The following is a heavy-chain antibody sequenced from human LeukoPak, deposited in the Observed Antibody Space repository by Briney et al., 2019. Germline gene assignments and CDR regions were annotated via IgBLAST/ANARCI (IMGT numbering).Heavy chain of an antibody. J-gene: IGHJ3*02. CDR2: MNPNSGNT. D-gene: IGHD1-26*01. CDR3: ARGFGVGATGRSRAFDI. Sequence: ASVKVSCKASGYTFTSYDINWVRQATGQGLEWMGWMNPNSGNTGYAQKFQGRVTTTRNTSISTAYMELSSPRSEDTAVYYCARGFGVGATGRSRAFDIWGQGTMVTVSS. CDR1: GYTFTSYD. V-gene: IGHV1-8*01.